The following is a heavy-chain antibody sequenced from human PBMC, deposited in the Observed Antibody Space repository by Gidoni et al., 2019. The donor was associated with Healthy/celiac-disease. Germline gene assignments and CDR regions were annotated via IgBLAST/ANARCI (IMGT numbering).Heavy chain of an antibody. CDR1: GGSISSGGYS. J-gene: IGHJ2*01. CDR3: ARSYGGNSKDWYFDL. D-gene: IGHD2-21*02. CDR2: IYYSGST. Sequence: QVQLQESGPGLVKPSQTLSLTCAVSGGSISSGGYSWSWIRQPPGKGLEWIGYIYYSGSTYYNPSLKSRVTISVDTSKNQFSLKLSSVTAADTAVYYCARSYGGNSKDWYFDLWGRGTLVTVSS. V-gene: IGHV4-30-4*07.